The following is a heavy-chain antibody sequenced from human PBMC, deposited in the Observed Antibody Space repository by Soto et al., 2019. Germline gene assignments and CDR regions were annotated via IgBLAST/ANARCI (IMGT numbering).Heavy chain of an antibody. CDR1: GFILRNYW. V-gene: IGHV3-7*03. J-gene: IGHJ4*02. CDR3: AGDPYYYGSAF. Sequence: GGSLRLSCADSGFILRNYWMSWVRQAPGMGLQWVASIKEDGSEKYYVDPVKGRFTISRENAKNSLYLQMTSLRAEDTAVYYCAGDPYYYGSAFWGQGTLVTVSS. D-gene: IGHD3-10*01. CDR2: IKEDGSEK.